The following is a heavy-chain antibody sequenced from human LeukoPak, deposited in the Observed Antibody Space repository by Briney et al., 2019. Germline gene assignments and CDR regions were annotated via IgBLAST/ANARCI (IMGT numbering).Heavy chain of an antibody. CDR3: ARVYRGIAVARHEGYFDY. J-gene: IGHJ4*02. Sequence: SETLSLTCAVYGGSFSGYYWSWIRQPPGKGLEWIGEINHSGSTNYNPSLKSRVTISVDTSKNQFSLKLSSVTAADTAVYYCARVYRGIAVARHEGYFDYWGQGTLVTVSS. D-gene: IGHD6-19*01. CDR2: INHSGST. V-gene: IGHV4-34*01. CDR1: GGSFSGYY.